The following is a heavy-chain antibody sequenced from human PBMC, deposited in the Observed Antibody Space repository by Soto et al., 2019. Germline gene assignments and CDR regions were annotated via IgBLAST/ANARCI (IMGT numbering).Heavy chain of an antibody. Sequence: SETLSLTCAVYGGSFSGYYWSWIRQPPGKGLEWIGEINHSGSTNYNPSLKSRVTISVDTSKNQFSLKLSSVTAADTAVYYCARCGYSGYTYYYDSSGYHPQRANLGYWGQGTLVTVSS. CDR1: GGSFSGYY. D-gene: IGHD3-22*01. CDR2: INHSGST. J-gene: IGHJ4*02. V-gene: IGHV4-34*01. CDR3: ARCGYSGYTYYYDSSGYHPQRANLGY.